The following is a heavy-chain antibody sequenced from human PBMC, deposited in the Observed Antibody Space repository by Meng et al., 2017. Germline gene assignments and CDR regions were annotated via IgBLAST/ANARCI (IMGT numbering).Heavy chain of an antibody. CDR3: ARDEYYYDSSGYDITPHFDY. V-gene: IGHV3-48*03. CDR1: GFTFSSYE. D-gene: IGHD3-22*01. CDR2: ISSSGSTI. Sequence: GGSLRLSCAASGFTFSSYEMNWVRQAPGKGLEWVSYISSSGSTIYYADSVKGRFTISRDNAKNSLYLQMNSLRAEDTDVYYCARDEYYYDSSGYDITPHFDYWGQGTLVTVSS. J-gene: IGHJ4*02.